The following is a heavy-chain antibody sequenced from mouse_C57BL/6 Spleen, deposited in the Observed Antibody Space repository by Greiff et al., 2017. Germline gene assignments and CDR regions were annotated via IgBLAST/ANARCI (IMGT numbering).Heavy chain of an antibody. CDR3: ARETTVVAPGYFDY. D-gene: IGHD1-1*01. J-gene: IGHJ2*01. Sequence: QLQQSGPELVKPGASVKISCKASGYSFTDYNMNWVKQSNGKSLEWIGVINPNYGTTSYNQKFKGKATLTVDQSSSTAYMQLNSLTSEDSAVYYCARETTVVAPGYFDYWGQGTTLTVSS. CDR1: GYSFTDYN. V-gene: IGHV1-39*01. CDR2: INPNYGTT.